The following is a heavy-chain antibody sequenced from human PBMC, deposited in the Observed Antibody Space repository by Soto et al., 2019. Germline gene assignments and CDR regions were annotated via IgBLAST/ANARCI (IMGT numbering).Heavy chain of an antibody. J-gene: IGHJ4*02. CDR2: IYHTGTT. CDR1: GGSINCGGYS. V-gene: IGHV4-30-2*01. Sequence: SETLSLTCTVSGGSINCGGYSWTWIRQPPGKGLEWIGFIYHTGTTYYNPSLKRRVAISVDTSKNQYSLKLSSVTAADTAVYYCARGPLTVTTKDYWGQGTLVTVSS. D-gene: IGHD4-17*01. CDR3: ARGPLTVTTKDY.